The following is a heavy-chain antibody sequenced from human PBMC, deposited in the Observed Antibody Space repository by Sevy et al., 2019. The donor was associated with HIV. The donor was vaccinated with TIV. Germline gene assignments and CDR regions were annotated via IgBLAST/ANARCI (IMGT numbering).Heavy chain of an antibody. CDR1: GFTFSSYA. Sequence: GGSLRLSCAASGFTFSSYAMHWVRQAPGKGLEWVAVISYDGSNKYYADSVKGRFTISRDNSKNTLYLQMNSLGAEDTAVYYCARSPYSSSVGFDYWGQGTLVTVSS. CDR3: ARSPYSSSVGFDY. J-gene: IGHJ4*02. D-gene: IGHD6-6*01. V-gene: IGHV3-30*04. CDR2: ISYDGSNK.